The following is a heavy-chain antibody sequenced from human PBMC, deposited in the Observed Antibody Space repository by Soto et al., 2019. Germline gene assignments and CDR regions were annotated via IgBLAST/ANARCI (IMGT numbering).Heavy chain of an antibody. CDR2: IYYSGST. V-gene: IGHV4-31*03. CDR1: GGSISSGGYY. J-gene: IGHJ5*02. D-gene: IGHD2-15*01. CDR3: ARGAVVVVAATYWFDP. Sequence: QVQLQESGPGLVKPSQTLSLTCTVSGGSISSGGYYWSWIRQHPGKGLEWIGYIYYSGSTYYNPSLKSRVTISVDTSKNQCSLKLSSVTAADTAVYYCARGAVVVVAATYWFDPWGQGTLVTVSS.